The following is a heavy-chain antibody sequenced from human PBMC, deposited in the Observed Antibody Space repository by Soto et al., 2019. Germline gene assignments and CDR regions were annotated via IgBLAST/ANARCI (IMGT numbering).Heavy chain of an antibody. D-gene: IGHD3-16*02. CDR3: ARIVYYYVWGSYRNPDQHDAFDI. J-gene: IGHJ3*02. CDR2: IYPGDSDT. CDR1: GYSFTSYW. Sequence: GESLKISCNGSGYSFTSYWIGWVRQMPGKGLEWMGIIYPGDSDTRYRPSFQGRVTISADKSISTAYLQWSSLKASETAMYYCARIVYYYVWGSYRNPDQHDAFDIWGQGTMVTVSS. V-gene: IGHV5-51*01.